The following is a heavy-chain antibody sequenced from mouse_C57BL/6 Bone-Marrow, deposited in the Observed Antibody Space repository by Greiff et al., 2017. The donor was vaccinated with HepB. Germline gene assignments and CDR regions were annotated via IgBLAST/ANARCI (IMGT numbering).Heavy chain of an antibody. Sequence: EVQLQQSGPELVKPGASVKISCKASGYTFTDYYMNWVKQSHGKSLEWIGDINPNNGGTSYNQKFKGKATLTVDKSSSTAYMELRSLTSEDSAVYYCANNYYGSSPSDWGQGTTLTVSS. CDR3: ANNYYGSSPSD. V-gene: IGHV1-26*01. D-gene: IGHD1-1*01. CDR1: GYTFTDYY. CDR2: INPNNGGT. J-gene: IGHJ2*01.